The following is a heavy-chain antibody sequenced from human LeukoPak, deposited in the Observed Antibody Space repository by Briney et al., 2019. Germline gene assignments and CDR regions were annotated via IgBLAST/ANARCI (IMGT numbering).Heavy chain of an antibody. CDR2: IYSGGST. J-gene: IGHJ4*02. D-gene: IGHD3-10*01. V-gene: IGHV3-66*01. CDR1: GFTFSSYT. CDR3: ARVRDYYGSGSYYNDY. Sequence: GGSLRLSCAASGFTFSSYTMNWVRQAPGKGLEWVSVIYSGGSTYYADSVKGRFTISRDNSKNTLYLQMNGLRAEDTAVYYCARVRDYYGSGSYYNDYWGQGTLVTVSS.